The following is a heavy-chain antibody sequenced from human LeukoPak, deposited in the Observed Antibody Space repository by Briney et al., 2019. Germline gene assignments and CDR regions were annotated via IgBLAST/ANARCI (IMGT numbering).Heavy chain of an antibody. D-gene: IGHD3-22*01. V-gene: IGHV3-7*03. J-gene: IGHJ4*02. Sequence: GGSLRLSCAASGFTFSSYWMSWVRQAPGKGLEWVANIKQDGSEKYYVDSVKGRFTISRDNSKNTLYLQMNSLRAEDTAVYYCAKLPIKTYYYDSSGYYYFDYWGQGTLVTVSS. CDR1: GFTFSSYW. CDR2: IKQDGSEK. CDR3: AKLPIKTYYYDSSGYYYFDY.